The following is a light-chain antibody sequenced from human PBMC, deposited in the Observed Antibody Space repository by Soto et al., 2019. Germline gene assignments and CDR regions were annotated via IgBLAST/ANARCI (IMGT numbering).Light chain of an antibody. J-gene: IGKJ1*01. V-gene: IGKV3-20*01. CDR3: QQYEKSPRT. Sequence: EIVLTQSPGTVSLSPGEGATLYCSASESVRSDFLAWYQQKPGQPPRLLVYGTSSRAAGIPDRFSGSGSGTDFTLTITRLEPADFGVYFCQQYEKSPRTFGQGTKLEI. CDR1: ESVRSDF. CDR2: GTS.